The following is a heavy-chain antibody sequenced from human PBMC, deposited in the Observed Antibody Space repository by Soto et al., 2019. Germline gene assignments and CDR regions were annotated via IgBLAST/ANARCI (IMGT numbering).Heavy chain of an antibody. CDR1: GFTFSSYW. D-gene: IGHD6-13*01. CDR3: ARVGSSSFDAFDI. Sequence: TGGSLRLSCAASGFTFSSYWMSWVRQAPGKGLEWVANIKQDGSEKYYVDSVKGRFTISRDNAKNSLYLQMNSLRAEDTAVYYCARVGSSSFDAFDIWGQGTMVTVSS. CDR2: IKQDGSEK. V-gene: IGHV3-7*03. J-gene: IGHJ3*02.